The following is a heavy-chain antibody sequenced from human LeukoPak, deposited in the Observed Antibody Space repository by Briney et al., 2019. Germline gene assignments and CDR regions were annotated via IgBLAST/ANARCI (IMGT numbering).Heavy chain of an antibody. CDR1: GFTFSSYS. V-gene: IGHV3-74*01. Sequence: TGGSLRLSCAASGFTFSSYSMHWVRQAPGKGLVWVSRINSDGSSTSYADSVKGRFTISRDNAKNTLYLQMNSLRAEDTAVYYCAREGARFDDAFDIWGQGTMVTVSS. D-gene: IGHD3-10*01. CDR2: INSDGSST. CDR3: AREGARFDDAFDI. J-gene: IGHJ3*02.